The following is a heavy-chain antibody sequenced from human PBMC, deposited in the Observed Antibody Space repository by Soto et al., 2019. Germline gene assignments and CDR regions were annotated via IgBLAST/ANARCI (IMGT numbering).Heavy chain of an antibody. CDR3: ARDGYCSSTSCPTNWFDP. Sequence: ASVKVSCKASGYTFTSYGISWVRQAPGQGLEWMGWISAYNGNTNYAQKLQGRVTMTTDTSTSTAYMELRSLRSDDTAVYYCARDGYCSSTSCPTNWFDPWGQGTLVTVSS. D-gene: IGHD2-2*03. CDR1: GYTFTSYG. V-gene: IGHV1-18*01. J-gene: IGHJ5*02. CDR2: ISAYNGNT.